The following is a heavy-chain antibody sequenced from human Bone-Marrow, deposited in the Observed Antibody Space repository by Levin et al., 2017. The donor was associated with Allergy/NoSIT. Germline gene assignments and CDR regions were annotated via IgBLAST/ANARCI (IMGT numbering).Heavy chain of an antibody. CDR3: AREHVLRYVEGRAYDYYMDV. CDR2: VYTSGST. D-gene: IGHD3-9*01. CDR1: GGSVSSGSFY. J-gene: IGHJ6*03. V-gene: IGHV4-61*02. Sequence: SETLSLTCTVSGGSVSSGSFYWTWIRQPAGKGLEWIGRVYTSGSTNYNPALKSRVTISVDTSKNHFSLTLSSVTAAETAVYYCAREHVLRYVEGRAYDYYMDVWGKGTTVTVSS.